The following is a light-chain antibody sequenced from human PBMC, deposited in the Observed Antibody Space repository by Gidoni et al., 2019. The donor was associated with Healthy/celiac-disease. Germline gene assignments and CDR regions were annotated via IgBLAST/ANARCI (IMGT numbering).Light chain of an antibody. CDR3: QQRSNCPLT. CDR2: DAS. V-gene: IGKV3-11*01. J-gene: IGKJ4*01. Sequence: EIVLTQSPATLSLSPGERATLSCRASQSVSSYLAWYQQKPGQAPRLLIYDASNRATGIPARFSGSGSGTDFTLTISSLEPEDFAVYYCQQRSNCPLTFXGXTKVEIK. CDR1: QSVSSY.